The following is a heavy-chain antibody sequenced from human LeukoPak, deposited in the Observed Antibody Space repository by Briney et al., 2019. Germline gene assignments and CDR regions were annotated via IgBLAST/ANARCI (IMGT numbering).Heavy chain of an antibody. D-gene: IGHD2/OR15-2a*01. J-gene: IGHJ6*02. Sequence: GGSLRLSCAASGFPFRDYYMTWIRQAPGKGLEWISYISRSGDTLYYADSVEGRFTISRDNAKNSLFLQLNSLRADDTAVYYCAREVVIFPDYYYYGMDVWGQGTTVTVSS. CDR2: ISRSGDTL. V-gene: IGHV3-11*01. CDR3: AREVVIFPDYYYYGMDV. CDR1: GFPFRDYY.